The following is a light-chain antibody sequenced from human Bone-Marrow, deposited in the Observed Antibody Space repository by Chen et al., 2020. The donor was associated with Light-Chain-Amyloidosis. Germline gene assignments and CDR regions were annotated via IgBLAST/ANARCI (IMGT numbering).Light chain of an antibody. Sequence: SYVLTQPSSVSVAPGQPATIACGGNNIGSTRVNWYQQTPGQAPLLVVYDASDRPSGIPERLSGSNSGNTATLTISRVEAGDEADYYCQVWDRSSDRPVFGGGTKLTVL. CDR1: NIGSTR. J-gene: IGLJ3*02. CDR2: DAS. V-gene: IGLV3-21*02. CDR3: QVWDRSSDRPV.